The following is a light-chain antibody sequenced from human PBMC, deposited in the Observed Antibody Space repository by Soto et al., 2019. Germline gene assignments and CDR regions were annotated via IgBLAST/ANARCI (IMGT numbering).Light chain of an antibody. V-gene: IGLV8-61*01. CDR3: VLYMGGGVWV. Sequence: QAVVTQEPSFSVSPGRTVTLTCGLSSGSVSTNYFPSWYQQTPGQAPRTLIYSTNTRSSGVPDRFSGSILGNKAALTITGAHADYASDYYCVLYMGGGVWVFGGGTKLTVL. CDR1: SGSVSTNYF. CDR2: STN. J-gene: IGLJ3*02.